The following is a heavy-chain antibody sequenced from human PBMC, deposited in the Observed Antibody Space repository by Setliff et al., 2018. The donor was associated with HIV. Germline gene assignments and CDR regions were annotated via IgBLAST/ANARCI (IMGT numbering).Heavy chain of an antibody. CDR1: GGTFSGYV. CDR3: AREGNSGHGGQIEFDY. Sequence: SVKVSCKASGGTFSGYVINWVRQAPGQGPEWMGGIIPMFGTANYAQKFQGRVTITADESTSTVYMELSSLRSDDTALYYCAREGNSGHGGQIEFDYWGQGTLVTVSS. D-gene: IGHD1-26*01. CDR2: IIPMFGTA. V-gene: IGHV1-69*13. J-gene: IGHJ4*02.